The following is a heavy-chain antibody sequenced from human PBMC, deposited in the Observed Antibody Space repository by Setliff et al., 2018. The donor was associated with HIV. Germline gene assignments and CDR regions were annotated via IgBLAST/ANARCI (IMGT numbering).Heavy chain of an antibody. Sequence: PSETLSLTCTVSGGSFTTYYWSWLRQPPGKELEWIGYFYTSGSTNYNPSLKSRITLSVDTSKNQFSLKLSSVTAADTAVYYCAFSKQMATMAFDYWGQGALVTVSS. D-gene: IGHD5-12*01. CDR3: AFSKQMATMAFDY. V-gene: IGHV4-4*08. J-gene: IGHJ4*02. CDR2: FYTSGST. CDR1: GGSFTTYY.